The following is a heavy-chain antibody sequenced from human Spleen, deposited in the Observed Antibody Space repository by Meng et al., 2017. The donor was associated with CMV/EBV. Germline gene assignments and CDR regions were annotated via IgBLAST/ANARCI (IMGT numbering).Heavy chain of an antibody. Sequence: TCTVSGVSISSAWYYWSWIRQHPGKGLEWIGYIYYSGSTFYNPSLKSRLTISVDTSKNQFSLKLSSVTAADTAVYYCAKYDSSGYYNWGQGTLVTVSS. D-gene: IGHD3-22*01. CDR1: GVSISSAWYY. J-gene: IGHJ4*02. CDR3: AKYDSSGYYN. V-gene: IGHV4-31*03. CDR2: IYYSGST.